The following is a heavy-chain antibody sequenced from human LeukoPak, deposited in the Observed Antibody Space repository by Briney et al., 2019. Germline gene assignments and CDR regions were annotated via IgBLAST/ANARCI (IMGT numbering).Heavy chain of an antibody. D-gene: IGHD3-10*01. V-gene: IGHV3-7*01. CDR3: VVDRRFKTFGY. CDR2: IKSDGSED. CDR1: GFAFSNFW. J-gene: IGHJ4*02. Sequence: GGSLRLSCAASGFAFSNFWIYWVRQAPGKGLEWVASIKSDGSEDYYMDSVKGRFTISRDNANNSLYLQMNNLTAEDTAVYYCVVDRRFKTFGYWGQGTLVTVSS.